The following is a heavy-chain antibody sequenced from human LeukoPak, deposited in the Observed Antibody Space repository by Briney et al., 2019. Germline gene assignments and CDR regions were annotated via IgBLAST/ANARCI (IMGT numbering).Heavy chain of an antibody. D-gene: IGHD3-10*01. CDR3: AKDSAMVRGVIPYYYMDV. Sequence: GGSLRLSCAASGFTFSSYNMNWVRQAPGKGLEWVSYISSSSNSIYYADSVKGRFTISRDNAKNSLYLQMHSLRAEDTAVYYCAKDSAMVRGVIPYYYMDVWGKGTTVTISS. J-gene: IGHJ6*03. V-gene: IGHV3-48*01. CDR1: GFTFSSYN. CDR2: ISSSSNSI.